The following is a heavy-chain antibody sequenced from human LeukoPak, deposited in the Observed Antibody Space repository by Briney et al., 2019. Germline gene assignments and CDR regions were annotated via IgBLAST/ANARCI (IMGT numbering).Heavy chain of an antibody. Sequence: SETLSLTCTVSGGSISSYYWSWIRQPAGKGLEWIGRIYTSGSTNYNPSLKSRVTMSVDTSKNQFSLKLSSVTAADTAVYYCARVSYCSSTSCYKGFMDVWGKGTTVTISS. CDR3: ARVSYCSSTSCYKGFMDV. J-gene: IGHJ6*03. V-gene: IGHV4-4*07. CDR1: GGSISSYY. D-gene: IGHD2-2*02. CDR2: IYTSGST.